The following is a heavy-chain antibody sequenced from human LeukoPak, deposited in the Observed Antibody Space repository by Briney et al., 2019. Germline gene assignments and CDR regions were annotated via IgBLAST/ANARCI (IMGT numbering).Heavy chain of an antibody. J-gene: IGHJ4*02. D-gene: IGHD3-10*01. CDR2: IKQDGSEK. Sequence: PGGSLRLSCAASGFTFRSYWMSWVRQAPGKGPEWVANIKQDGSEKYYVDSVKGRFTISRDNAKNSLYLQMNSLRAEDTAVYYCAREYYYGSGSYYNGYWGQGTLVTVSS. CDR3: AREYYYGSGSYYNGY. V-gene: IGHV3-7*04. CDR1: GFTFRSYW.